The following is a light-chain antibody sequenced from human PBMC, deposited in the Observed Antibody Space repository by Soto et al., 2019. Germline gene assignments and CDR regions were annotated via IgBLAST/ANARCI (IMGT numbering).Light chain of an antibody. Sequence: QSVLTQPPSVSAAPGQKVTISCSGSSSNVGSNYVSWYQQLPGTAPKLLIYDNGKRSSGIPDRFSCSQSGTSATLGITGLQTGDEADYYCGTWDNSLSAVFGGGTKLTVL. J-gene: IGLJ2*01. CDR1: SSNVGSNY. CDR2: DNG. V-gene: IGLV1-51*01. CDR3: GTWDNSLSAV.